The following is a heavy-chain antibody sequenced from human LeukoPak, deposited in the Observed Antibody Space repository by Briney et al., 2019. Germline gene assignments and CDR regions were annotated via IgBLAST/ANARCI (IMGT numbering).Heavy chain of an antibody. CDR1: GFTVTSNH. Sequence: GGSLRLSCAASGFTVTSNHMNWVRQAPGKGLEWVSSISAGGSTYYADSVKGRFTISRDNAKNTLYLQMNSLRAEDTAVYYCARDGPYYDILTGYSIQYYYYYGMDVWGQGTTVTVSS. D-gene: IGHD3-9*01. CDR2: ISAGGST. J-gene: IGHJ6*02. V-gene: IGHV3-66*01. CDR3: ARDGPYYDILTGYSIQYYYYYGMDV.